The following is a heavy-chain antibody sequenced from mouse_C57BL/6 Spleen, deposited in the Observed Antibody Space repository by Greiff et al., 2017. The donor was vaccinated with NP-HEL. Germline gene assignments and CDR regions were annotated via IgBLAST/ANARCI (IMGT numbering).Heavy chain of an antibody. Sequence: QVQLQQSGAELVRPGASVTLSCKASGYTFTDYEMHWVKQTPVHGLEWIGAIDPETGGTAYNQKFKGKAILTADKSSSTAYMELRSLTSEDSAVYYCTRYDDYYSYAMEYWGQGASVTVSS. V-gene: IGHV1-15*01. CDR2: IDPETGGT. J-gene: IGHJ4*01. D-gene: IGHD2-3*01. CDR3: TRYDDYYSYAMEY. CDR1: GYTFTDYE.